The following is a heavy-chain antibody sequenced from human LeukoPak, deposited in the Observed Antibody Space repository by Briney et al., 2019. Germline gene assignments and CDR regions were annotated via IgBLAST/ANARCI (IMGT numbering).Heavy chain of an antibody. V-gene: IGHV3-7*01. Sequence: GGSLRLSCAPSGFTLSSYWMSWVRQAPGKRLEWVANIKQDGSEKYYVDSVKGRFTISRDNAKNSLYLQMNSLRAEDTAVYYCARLRYHDFWSGYWKYYYYMDVWGKGTTVTVSS. CDR3: ARLRYHDFWSGYWKYYYYMDV. J-gene: IGHJ6*03. CDR1: GFTLSSYW. D-gene: IGHD3-3*01. CDR2: IKQDGSEK.